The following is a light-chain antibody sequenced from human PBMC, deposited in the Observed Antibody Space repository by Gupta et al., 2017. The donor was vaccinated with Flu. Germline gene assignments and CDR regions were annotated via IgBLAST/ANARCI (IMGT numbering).Light chain of an antibody. Sequence: SLHASVGDRSTNACRASQSIRSYIDWDKQKPGKAPKLLIYAASSWQSGVTSRFSGSGYGKDFTLTISSRQQEDFAAYYCHQRYSNAPQTFGQGTEVEIK. CDR3: HQRYSNAPQT. CDR2: AAS. J-gene: IGKJ1*01. V-gene: IGKV1-39*01. CDR1: QSIRSY.